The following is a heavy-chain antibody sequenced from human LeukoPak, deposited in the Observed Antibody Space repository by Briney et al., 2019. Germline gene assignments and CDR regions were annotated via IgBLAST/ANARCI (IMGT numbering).Heavy chain of an antibody. Sequence: GGSLRLSCAASGFTVSSNYMSWVRQAPGKGLEWVSVIYSGGSTYYADSVKGRFTISRDNSKNTLYLQMNSLRAEDTAVYYCARAPKIPCCSGGSCYHYGMDVWGQGTTVTVSS. J-gene: IGHJ6*02. D-gene: IGHD2-15*01. CDR2: IYSGGST. V-gene: IGHV3-53*01. CDR1: GFTVSSNY. CDR3: ARAPKIPCCSGGSCYHYGMDV.